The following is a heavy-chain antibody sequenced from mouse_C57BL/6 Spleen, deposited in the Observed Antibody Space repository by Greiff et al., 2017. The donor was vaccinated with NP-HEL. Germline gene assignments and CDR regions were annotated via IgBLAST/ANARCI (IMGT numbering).Heavy chain of an antibody. CDR3: ARGSYFDV. Sequence: EVQLVESGPVLVKPGASVKMSCKASGYTFTDYYMNWVKQSHGKSLEWIGVINPYNGGTSYNQKFKGKATLTVDKSSSTAYMELNSLTSEDTAVYYCARGSYFDVWGTGTTVTVSS. J-gene: IGHJ1*03. CDR1: GYTFTDYY. D-gene: IGHD3-1*01. CDR2: INPYNGGT. V-gene: IGHV1-19*01.